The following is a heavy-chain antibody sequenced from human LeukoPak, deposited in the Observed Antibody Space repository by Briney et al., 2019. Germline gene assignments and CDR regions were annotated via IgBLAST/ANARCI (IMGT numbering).Heavy chain of an antibody. Sequence: PGGSLRLSCAASGFTFSSYWMHWVRQAPGKGLVWVSRIKSDGSGTTYADSLQGRFTMSRDNAKDTLYLQMNSLRAEDSAMYYCARGQQWLKDYWGQGTLVTVSS. CDR1: GFTFSSYW. D-gene: IGHD6-19*01. CDR2: IKSDGSGT. J-gene: IGHJ4*02. CDR3: ARGQQWLKDY. V-gene: IGHV3-74*01.